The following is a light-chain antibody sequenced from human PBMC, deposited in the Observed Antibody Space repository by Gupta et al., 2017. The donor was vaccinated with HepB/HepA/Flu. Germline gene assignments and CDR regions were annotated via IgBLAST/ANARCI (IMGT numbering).Light chain of an antibody. CDR2: KDS. V-gene: IGLV3-25*03. J-gene: IGLJ2*01. CDR1: AVPKQY. Sequence: SYELTQPPSVSVSPGKTARITCSGDAVPKQYAYWYQQKPGQAPVLVIYKDSERPSGIPERFSGSSSGTTVTLTISGVQAEDEADYYCQSADSSGTYEVFGGGTKLTVL. CDR3: QSADSSGTYEV.